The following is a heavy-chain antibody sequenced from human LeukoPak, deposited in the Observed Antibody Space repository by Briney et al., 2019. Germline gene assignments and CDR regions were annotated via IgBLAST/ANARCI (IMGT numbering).Heavy chain of an antibody. CDR1: GYTFTSYD. J-gene: IGHJ3*02. V-gene: IGHV1-8*01. D-gene: IGHD6-19*01. Sequence: GASVKVSCKASGYTFTSYDINWVRQATGQGLEWMGWMNPNSGNTGYAQKFRGRVTMTRNTSISTAYMELSSLRSEDTAVYYCARDRSSRGSAFDIWGQGTMVTVSS. CDR3: ARDRSSRGSAFDI. CDR2: MNPNSGNT.